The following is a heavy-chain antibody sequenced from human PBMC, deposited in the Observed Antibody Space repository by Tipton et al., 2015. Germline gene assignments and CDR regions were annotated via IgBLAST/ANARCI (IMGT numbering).Heavy chain of an antibody. V-gene: IGHV3-48*02. CDR3: ARDGWELLGYYYYYGMDV. CDR1: GFTFSPYA. Sequence: SLRLSCAVSGFTFSPYAMNWVRQAPGKGLEWVSYIGGSSSPIYYADSVKGRFTISRDNAKNSLYLQMNSLRDEDTAVYYCARDGWELLGYYYYYGMDVWGQGTTVTVSS. CDR2: IGGSSSPI. D-gene: IGHD1-26*01. J-gene: IGHJ6*02.